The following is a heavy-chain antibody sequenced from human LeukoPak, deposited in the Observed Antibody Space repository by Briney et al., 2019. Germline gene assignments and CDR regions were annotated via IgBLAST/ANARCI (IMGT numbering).Heavy chain of an antibody. CDR1: GYTFTSYG. CDR3: ARDWTGTTEFDY. CDR2: ISAYNGNT. J-gene: IGHJ4*02. D-gene: IGHD1-7*01. Sequence: ASVKASCKASGYTFTSYGISWVRQAPGQGLEWMGWISAYNGNTNYAQKLQGRVAMTTDTSTSTAYMELRSLRSDDTAVYYCARDWTGTTEFDYWGQGTLVTVSS. V-gene: IGHV1-18*01.